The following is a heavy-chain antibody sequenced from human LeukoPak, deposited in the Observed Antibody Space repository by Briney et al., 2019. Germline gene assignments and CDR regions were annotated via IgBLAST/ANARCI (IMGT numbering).Heavy chain of an antibody. CDR3: AKGHSAHGTGFDF. D-gene: IGHD1-1*01. CDR1: GLTFSSFA. J-gene: IGHJ4*02. Sequence: PGGSLRLSCAASGLTFSSFAMSWVRQAPGKGLEWVSAISGSGDTTYYADSVKGRFTISRDNFKNTLYVQMNSLRVEDTAVYYCAKGHSAHGTGFDFWGQGTLVIGSS. CDR2: ISGSGDTT. V-gene: IGHV3-23*01.